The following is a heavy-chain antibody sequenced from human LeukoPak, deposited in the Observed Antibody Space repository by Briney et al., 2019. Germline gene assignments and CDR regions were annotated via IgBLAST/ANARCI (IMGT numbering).Heavy chain of an antibody. Sequence: PGGSLRLSYAASGFTFSSYAMSWVRQAPGKGLEWVSAISGSGGSTYYADSVKGRFTISRDNTKNTLYLQMNSLRAEDTAVYYCAKGLGGFGGYYFDYWGQGTLVTVSS. J-gene: IGHJ4*02. CDR3: AKGLGGFGGYYFDY. D-gene: IGHD3-10*01. V-gene: IGHV3-23*01. CDR2: ISGSGGST. CDR1: GFTFSSYA.